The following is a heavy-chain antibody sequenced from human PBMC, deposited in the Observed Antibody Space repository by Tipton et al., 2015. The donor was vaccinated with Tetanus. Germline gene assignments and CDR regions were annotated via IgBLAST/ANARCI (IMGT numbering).Heavy chain of an antibody. Sequence: TLSLTCTVSGASLRGGDYHWSWIRQPPGKGLEWLAYISGSGATNSNYYLKSRITMTRDTSRNQFSLTLTSVTAADAAVYFCARDDGYTGLNSWGQGALVAVST. CDR2: ISGSGAT. J-gene: IGHJ4*02. V-gene: IGHV4-61*08. CDR3: ARDDGYTGLNS. D-gene: IGHD5-24*01. CDR1: GASLRGGDYH.